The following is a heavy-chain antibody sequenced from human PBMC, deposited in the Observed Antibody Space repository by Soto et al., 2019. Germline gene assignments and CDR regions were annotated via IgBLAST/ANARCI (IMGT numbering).Heavy chain of an antibody. J-gene: IGHJ1*01. V-gene: IGHV3-74*01. CDR1: GFTFSDYW. CDR3: ARDEGRQGPEYFHH. Sequence: PGGSLRLSCAAAGFTFSDYWMYWVRQAPGKGLLWVSRINTDGSSISYADSVKGRFTVSRDNAKNTLYLQMNSLRAEDTAVYYCARDEGRQGPEYFHHWGQGTLVTVSS. CDR2: INTDGSSI.